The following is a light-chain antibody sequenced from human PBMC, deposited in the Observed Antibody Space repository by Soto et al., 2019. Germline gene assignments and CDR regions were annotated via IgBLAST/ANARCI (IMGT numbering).Light chain of an antibody. CDR3: SSYAGSSNV. CDR1: SSDVGGYSY. Sequence: QSALTQPPSASGSPGQSVAISCTGTSSDVGGYSYVSWYQQHPGKAPKLMIYEVNERPSGVPDRFSGSKSGNTASLTVSGLQAEDEADYYCSSYAGSSNVFGTGTKVTVL. V-gene: IGLV2-8*01. J-gene: IGLJ1*01. CDR2: EVN.